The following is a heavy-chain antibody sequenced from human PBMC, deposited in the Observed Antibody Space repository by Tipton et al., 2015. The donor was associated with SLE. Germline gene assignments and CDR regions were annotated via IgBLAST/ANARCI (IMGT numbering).Heavy chain of an antibody. CDR3: ARIGAPTYYDFWSHGMDV. D-gene: IGHD3-3*01. Sequence: TLSLTCTVSGGSISSSSYYWGWIRQPPGKGLEWIGSIYYSGSTYYNPSLKSRVTISVDTSKNQFSLKLSSVTAADTAVYYCARIGAPTYYDFWSHGMDVWGQGTTVTVSS. CDR2: IYYSGST. CDR1: GGSISSSSYY. V-gene: IGHV4-39*07. J-gene: IGHJ6*02.